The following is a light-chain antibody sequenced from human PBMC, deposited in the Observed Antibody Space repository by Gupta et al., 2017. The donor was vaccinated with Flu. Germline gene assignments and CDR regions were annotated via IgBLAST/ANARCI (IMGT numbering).Light chain of an antibody. CDR1: QGIRSD. V-gene: IGKV1-6*01. J-gene: IGKJ2*03. CDR2: VAS. CDR3: LQTNSYPYS. Sequence: PASLSASVGDRVTITCRASQGIRSDLAWYQQKPGEAPALLIYVASNLVSVVPSRFSGGGSGTDFTLMIANLQPEDLATYYCLQTNSYPYSFGQGTKLQI.